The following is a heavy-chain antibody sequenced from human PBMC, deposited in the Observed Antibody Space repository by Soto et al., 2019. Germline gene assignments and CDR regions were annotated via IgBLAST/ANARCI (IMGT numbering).Heavy chain of an antibody. J-gene: IGHJ6*02. CDR3: ARMSSGWYGGLYYYSGMDV. D-gene: IGHD6-19*01. CDR2: INPNSGGT. V-gene: IGHV1-2*04. Sequence: WAAVKVSCKASGYTFTGYYMHWVRQAPGQGLEWMGWINPNSGGTNYAQKFQGWVTMTRDMSISTAYMELSRLRSDDTAVYYCARMSSGWYGGLYYYSGMDVWGQGTTVTVSS. CDR1: GYTFTGYY.